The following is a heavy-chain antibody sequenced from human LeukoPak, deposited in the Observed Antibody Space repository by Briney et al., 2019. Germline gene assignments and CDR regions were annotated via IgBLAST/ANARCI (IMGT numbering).Heavy chain of an antibody. V-gene: IGHV4-59*01. CDR1: GGSISSYY. Sequence: PSETLSLTCTVSGGSISSYYWSWIRQPPGKGLEWIGYIYYSGSTNYNLSLKSRVTISVDTSKNQFSLKLSSVTAADTAVYYCARVVPAALRVGWFDPWGQGTLVTVSS. J-gene: IGHJ5*02. CDR3: ARVVPAALRVGWFDP. D-gene: IGHD2-2*01. CDR2: IYYSGST.